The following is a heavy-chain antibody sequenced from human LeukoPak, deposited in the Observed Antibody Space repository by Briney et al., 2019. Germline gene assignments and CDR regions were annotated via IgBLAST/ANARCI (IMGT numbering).Heavy chain of an antibody. Sequence: AGESLRLSCAASGFTFSSYGMHWVRQAPGKGLEWVAFIRYDGSNKYYADFVKGRFTISRDNSKNTLYLQMNSLRAEDTAVYYCAKDRTVAAGPFDYWGQGTLVTVSS. D-gene: IGHD6-6*01. V-gene: IGHV3-30*02. CDR1: GFTFSSYG. J-gene: IGHJ4*02. CDR2: IRYDGSNK. CDR3: AKDRTVAAGPFDY.